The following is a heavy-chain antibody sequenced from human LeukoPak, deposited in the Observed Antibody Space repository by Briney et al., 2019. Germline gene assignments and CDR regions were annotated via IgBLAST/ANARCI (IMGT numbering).Heavy chain of an antibody. Sequence: GGSLRFSCAASGFPFSPYWMHWVRQAPGKGLVWVSRINNDGSSTMYADSVKGRFTISRDNARNTLYLQMNSLRDDDTAVYYCARDYNSSPDYWGQGTLVTVSS. J-gene: IGHJ4*02. CDR2: INNDGSST. D-gene: IGHD6-13*01. CDR3: ARDYNSSPDY. V-gene: IGHV3-74*03. CDR1: GFPFSPYW.